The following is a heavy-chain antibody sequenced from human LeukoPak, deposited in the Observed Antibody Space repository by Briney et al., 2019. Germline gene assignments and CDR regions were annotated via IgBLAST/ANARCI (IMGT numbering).Heavy chain of an antibody. CDR3: AKKLAGSSWYGSPIDY. CDR1: GFTVSRFA. J-gene: IGHJ4*02. CDR2: ISGSGGST. D-gene: IGHD6-13*01. Sequence: GGSLRLSCVASGFTVSRFAMSWVRQAPGKGLEWVSAISGSGGSTYYADSVKGRFTISRDNSKNTLYPQMNSLRAEDTAVYYCAKKLAGSSWYGSPIDYWGQGTLVTVSS. V-gene: IGHV3-23*01.